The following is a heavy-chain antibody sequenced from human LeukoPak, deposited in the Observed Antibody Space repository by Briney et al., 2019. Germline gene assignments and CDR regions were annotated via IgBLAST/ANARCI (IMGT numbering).Heavy chain of an antibody. Sequence: GGSLRLSCAASGFTFSNAWMSWVRQAPGKGLEWVGRIKSKTDGGTTDYAAPVKGRFTISRDDSKNTLYLQMNSLKTEDKAVYYYYTGICSSTSCYDAFDIWGQGTMVTVSS. CDR2: IKSKTDGGTT. J-gene: IGHJ3*02. CDR3: YTGICSSTSCYDAFDI. V-gene: IGHV3-15*01. D-gene: IGHD2-2*01. CDR1: GFTFSNAW.